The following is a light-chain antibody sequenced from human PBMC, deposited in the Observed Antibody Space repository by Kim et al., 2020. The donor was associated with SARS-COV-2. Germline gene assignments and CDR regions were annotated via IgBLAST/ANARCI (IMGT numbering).Light chain of an antibody. CDR1: QSVSSNY. CDR3: QQYESSPFI. V-gene: IGKV3-20*01. CDR2: GAY. J-gene: IGKJ2*01. Sequence: SPRERATLACRASQSVSSNYFAWYQHGPGQAPRILIYGAYSRATGIPDRFSGSGSGTDFTLTISRVEPEDFAVYYCQQYESSPFIFGQGTKVDI.